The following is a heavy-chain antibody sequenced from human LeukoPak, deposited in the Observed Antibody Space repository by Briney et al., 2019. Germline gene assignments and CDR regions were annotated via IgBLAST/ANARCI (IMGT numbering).Heavy chain of an antibody. J-gene: IGHJ4*02. CDR1: GFTFSSYG. D-gene: IGHD1-14*01. CDR2: ISYDGSNK. Sequence: GGSLRLSCAASGFTFSSYGMHWVRQAPGKGLEWVAVISYDGSNKYYADSVKGRFTISRDNSKNTLYLQMNSLRAEDTAVYYCAKDSGGTTFDYWGQGTLVTVSS. V-gene: IGHV3-30*18. CDR3: AKDSGGTTFDY.